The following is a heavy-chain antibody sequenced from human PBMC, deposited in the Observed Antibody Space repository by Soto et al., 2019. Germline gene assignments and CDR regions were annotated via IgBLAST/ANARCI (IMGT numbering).Heavy chain of an antibody. CDR2: ISYDGSNK. V-gene: IGHV3-30*18. CDR3: AKWASSWSD. CDR1: GFTFSSYG. D-gene: IGHD6-13*01. Sequence: QVQLVESGGGVVQPGRSLRLSCAASGFTFSSYGMHWVRQAPGKGLEWVAVISYDGSNKYYADSVKGRFTISRDNSKNPLYLQMNSRRAEDTAVYYCAKWASSWSDWGQGTLVTVSS. J-gene: IGHJ4*02.